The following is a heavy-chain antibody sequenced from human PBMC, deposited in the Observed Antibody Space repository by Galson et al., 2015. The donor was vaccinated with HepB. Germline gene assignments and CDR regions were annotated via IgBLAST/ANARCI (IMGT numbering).Heavy chain of an antibody. CDR3: ARDRGSTSWSSFDH. D-gene: IGHD2-2*01. V-gene: IGHV3-7*03. J-gene: IGHJ4*02. Sequence: SLRLSCAVSGFTFSSYWMAWVRQAPGKGLEWVAKIKQDGSETYYVDSVSGRFTISRDNVKTVFLQMSTLRVEDTAVYYCARDRGSTSWSSFDHWGQGTLVTVSS. CDR2: IKQDGSET. CDR1: GFTFSSYW.